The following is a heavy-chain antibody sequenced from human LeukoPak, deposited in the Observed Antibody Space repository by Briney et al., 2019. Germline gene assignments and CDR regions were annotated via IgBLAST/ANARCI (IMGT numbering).Heavy chain of an antibody. Sequence: GGSLRLSCAASGFIFRNHAMNWVRQAPGQGLEWVSGVSASGGSTFNTDSLKGRFSISRDNSKNTLYLEMNSLRPEDTALYYCAKSLGNQGVIDYWGQGTLVTVSS. J-gene: IGHJ4*02. V-gene: IGHV3-23*01. D-gene: IGHD3-10*01. CDR2: VSASGGST. CDR3: AKSLGNQGVIDY. CDR1: GFIFRNHA.